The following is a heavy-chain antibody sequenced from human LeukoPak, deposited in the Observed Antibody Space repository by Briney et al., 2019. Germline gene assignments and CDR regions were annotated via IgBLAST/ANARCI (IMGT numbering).Heavy chain of an antibody. V-gene: IGHV4-61*02. CDR2: IYTSGST. J-gene: IGHJ6*03. Sequence: KSSETLFLTCTVSGGSISSGSYYWSWIRQPAGKGLEWIGRIYTSGSTNYNPSLKSRVTISVDTSKNQFSLKLSSVTAADTAVYYCARGGFGELYYYYYMDVWGKGTTVTVSS. CDR1: GGSISSGSYY. D-gene: IGHD3-10*01. CDR3: ARGGFGELYYYYYMDV.